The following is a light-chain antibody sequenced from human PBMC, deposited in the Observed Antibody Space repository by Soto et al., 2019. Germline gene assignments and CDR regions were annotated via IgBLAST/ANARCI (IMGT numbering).Light chain of an antibody. Sequence: EIVLTQSPDTLSLSPGERATLSCRASQSISSTHLVWYQQKPGQAPSLLIYGASIRATGIPDRFSGSGSGTDFTLTITRLEPEDFAVYYCQQYGSSYPWTFGQGTKVDIK. V-gene: IGKV3-20*01. J-gene: IGKJ1*01. CDR3: QQYGSSYPWT. CDR2: GAS. CDR1: QSISSTH.